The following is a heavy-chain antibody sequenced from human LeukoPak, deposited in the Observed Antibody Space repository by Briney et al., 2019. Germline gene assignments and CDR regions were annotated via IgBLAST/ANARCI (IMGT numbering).Heavy chain of an antibody. Sequence: GGSLRLSCAASGFTFSDYAMSWVRQAPGKGLEWVSYISHTSDSILYADSVKGRFTMSRDNAKKSLYLQMNSLRAEDSAVYYCARATRNGYDYWGQGTLVTVSS. CDR3: ARATRNGYDY. CDR2: ISHTSDSI. D-gene: IGHD5-24*01. V-gene: IGHV3-48*01. J-gene: IGHJ4*02. CDR1: GFTFSDYA.